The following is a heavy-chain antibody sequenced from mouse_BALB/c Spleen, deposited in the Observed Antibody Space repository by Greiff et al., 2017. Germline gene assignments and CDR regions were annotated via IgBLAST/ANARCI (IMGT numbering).Heavy chain of an antibody. J-gene: IGHJ1*01. CDR2: IYPGDGDT. V-gene: IGHV1-87*01. D-gene: IGHD2-3*01. CDR1: GYTFTSYW. CDR3: ARGDGYYWDFDV. Sequence: QVQLQQSGAELARPGASVKLSCKASGYTFTSYWMQWVKQRPGQGLEWIGAIYPGDGDTRYTQKFKGKATLTADKSSSTAYMQLSSLASEDSAVYYCARGDGYYWDFDVWGAGTTVTVSS.